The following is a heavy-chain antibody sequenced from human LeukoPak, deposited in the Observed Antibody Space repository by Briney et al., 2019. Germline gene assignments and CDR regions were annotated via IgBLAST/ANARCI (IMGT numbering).Heavy chain of an antibody. J-gene: IGHJ5*02. CDR2: INPSGGST. CDR3: AAGPVYYGSGSSWFDP. Sequence: ASVKVSCKASGYTFTSYYMHWVRQAPGQGLEWMGIINPSGGSTSYAQKFQGRVTMTRDTSTSTAYMELSSLRSEDTAVYYCAAGPVYYGSGSSWFDPWGQGTLVTVSS. CDR1: GYTFTSYY. V-gene: IGHV1-46*01. D-gene: IGHD3-10*01.